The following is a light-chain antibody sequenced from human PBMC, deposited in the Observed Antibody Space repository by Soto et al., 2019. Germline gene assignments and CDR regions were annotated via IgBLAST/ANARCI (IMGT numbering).Light chain of an antibody. CDR1: QTISSY. J-gene: IGKJ2*01. Sequence: DIQMTQSPSSLSASVGDRVTITCRASQTISSYLNWYQQKPGKAPKLLIYAASSLQSGVPSRFSGSDSGTEFTLTISSLQPDDFATYYCQQYKTYSRTFGQGTKLEMK. V-gene: IGKV1-39*01. CDR3: QQYKTYSRT. CDR2: AAS.